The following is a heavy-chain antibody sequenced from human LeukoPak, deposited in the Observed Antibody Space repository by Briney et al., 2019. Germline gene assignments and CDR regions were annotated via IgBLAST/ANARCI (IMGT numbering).Heavy chain of an antibody. V-gene: IGHV3-53*01. CDR2: IYSGGRT. CDR3: ARVRNGGDCYTWRGCRYHFDY. Sequence: GGSLRLSCAASGFTVSSNYMSWVRQAPGKGLEWVSVIYSGGRTNYADSVKGRFTISRDSSKNTLYLQMNSLRAEDTAVYYCARVRNGGDCYTWRGCRYHFDYWGQGTLVTVSS. J-gene: IGHJ4*02. D-gene: IGHD2-21*02. CDR1: GFTVSSNY.